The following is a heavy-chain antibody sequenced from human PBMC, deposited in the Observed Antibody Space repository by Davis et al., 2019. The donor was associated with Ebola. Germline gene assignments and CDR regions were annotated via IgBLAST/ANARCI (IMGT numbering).Heavy chain of an antibody. J-gene: IGHJ3*02. D-gene: IGHD4-17*01. CDR2: ISSNSRAT. CDR3: ARAEDDYGEYPDALDI. V-gene: IGHV3-21*04. Sequence: GESLKISCAASGFTFSKYSMNWFRQAPGKGLEWVLSISSNSRATYYADSLKGRFTISRDSSMNTVYLQMSSLRAEDTAVYYCARAEDDYGEYPDALDIWGQGTVVTVSS. CDR1: GFTFSKYS.